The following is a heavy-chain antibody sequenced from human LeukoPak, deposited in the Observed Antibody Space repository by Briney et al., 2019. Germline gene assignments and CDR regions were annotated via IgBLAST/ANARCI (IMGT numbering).Heavy chain of an antibody. V-gene: IGHV3-30-3*01. CDR3: ARDTSGDYGLDY. CDR2: ISYDGSNK. CDR1: GFTFSSYA. Sequence: TGGSLRLSCAASGFTFSSYAMHWVRQAPGKGLEWVAVISYDGSNKYYADSVKGRFTISRDNSKNTLYLQMNSLRAEDTAVYYCARDTSGDYGLDYWGQGTLVTVSS. J-gene: IGHJ4*02. D-gene: IGHD4-17*01.